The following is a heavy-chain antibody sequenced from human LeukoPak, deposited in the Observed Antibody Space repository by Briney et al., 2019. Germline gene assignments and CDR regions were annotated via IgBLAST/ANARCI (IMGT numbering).Heavy chain of an antibody. V-gene: IGHV4-34*01. CDR1: GGSFSGYY. CDR3: ARHHYASGTHTPYYFDF. Sequence: SETLSLTCAVYGGSFSGYYWSWIRQPPGKGLEWIGEINHSGSTNYNPSLKSRVTISVDTSRSQFSLKLSSVTAADTALYYCARHHYASGTHTPYYFDFWGRGTLVTVSS. D-gene: IGHD3-10*01. J-gene: IGHJ4*02. CDR2: INHSGST.